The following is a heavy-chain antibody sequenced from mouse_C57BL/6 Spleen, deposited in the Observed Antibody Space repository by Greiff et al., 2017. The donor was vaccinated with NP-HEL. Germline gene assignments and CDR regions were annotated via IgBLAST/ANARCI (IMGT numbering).Heavy chain of an antibody. D-gene: IGHD2-5*01. CDR3: ARGAYYSNAWFAY. V-gene: IGHV1-39*01. CDR1: GYSFTDYN. CDR2: INPNYGTT. Sequence: VQLQQSGPELVKPGASVKISCKASGYSFTDYNMNWVKQSNGKSLEWIGVINPNYGTTSYNQKFKGKATLTVDQSSSTAYVQLNGLTSEDSAVFYCARGAYYSNAWFAYWGQGTLVTVSA. J-gene: IGHJ3*01.